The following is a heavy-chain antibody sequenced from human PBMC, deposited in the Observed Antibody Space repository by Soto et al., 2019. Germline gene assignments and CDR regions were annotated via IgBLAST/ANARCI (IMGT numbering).Heavy chain of an antibody. CDR3: ARATYYYDSSGYYFDY. Sequence: EASVKVSCKASGYTFTGYYMHWVRQAPGQGLEWMGWINPNSGGTNYAQKFQGWVTMTRDTSISTAYMELSRLRSDDTAVYYCARATYYYDSSGYYFDYWGQGTLVTVSS. D-gene: IGHD3-22*01. J-gene: IGHJ4*02. CDR1: GYTFTGYY. V-gene: IGHV1-2*04. CDR2: INPNSGGT.